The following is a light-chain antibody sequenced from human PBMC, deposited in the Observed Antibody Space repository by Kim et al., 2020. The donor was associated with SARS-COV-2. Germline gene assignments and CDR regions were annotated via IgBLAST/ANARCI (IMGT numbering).Light chain of an antibody. V-gene: IGKV3-20*01. Sequence: EIVLTQSPGTLSLSPGERATLSCRASQSVSSSYLGWFQQKPGQAPRLLIYGASSRATGIPARFSGSGSGTEFTFTISRLEPEDFAVYYCQQYGSSPLTFGGGTKVDIK. CDR1: QSVSSSY. CDR3: QQYGSSPLT. CDR2: GAS. J-gene: IGKJ4*01.